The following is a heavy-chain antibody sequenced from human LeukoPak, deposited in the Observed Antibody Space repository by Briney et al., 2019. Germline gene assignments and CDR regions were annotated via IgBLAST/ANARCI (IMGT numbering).Heavy chain of an antibody. CDR1: GGSISSYY. V-gene: IGHV4-59*01. J-gene: IGHJ6*03. CDR2: IYYSGST. D-gene: IGHD4-11*01. CDR3: ARTPDYSNSYYYYYYYMDV. Sequence: PSETLSLTCTVSGGSISSYYWSWIRQPPGKGLEWIGYIYYSGSTNYNPSLKSRVTISVDTSKNQFSLKLSSVTAADTAVYYCARTPDYSNSYYYYYYYMDVWGKGTTVTVSS.